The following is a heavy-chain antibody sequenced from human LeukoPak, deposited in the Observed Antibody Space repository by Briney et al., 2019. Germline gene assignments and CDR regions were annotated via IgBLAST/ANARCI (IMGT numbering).Heavy chain of an antibody. CDR2: ISSSGGST. CDR3: ARGRSIAARPDAAFDI. CDR1: GFTFSSHS. V-gene: IGHV3-23*01. Sequence: GGSLRLSCAASGFTFSSHSMGWVRQPPGKGLEWVSVISSSGGSTFYADSVKGRFTISRDQSKNTLFLQMNSLRAEDTAVYYCARGRSIAARPDAAFDIWGQGTMVTVSS. J-gene: IGHJ3*02. D-gene: IGHD6-6*01.